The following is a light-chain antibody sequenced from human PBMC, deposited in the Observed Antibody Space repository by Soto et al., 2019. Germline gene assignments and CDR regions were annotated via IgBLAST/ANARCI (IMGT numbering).Light chain of an antibody. V-gene: IGKV3-20*01. J-gene: IGKJ4*01. CDR2: GTS. CDR3: QQYGSSPPIT. CDR1: QSVSSRY. Sequence: EIVLTQSPGTLSLSPGERATLSCRASQSVSSRYLAWYHQKPGQAPRLLIYGTSIRATGIPDRFSGGGSGTDFNLTISRLEPEDFAVYYCQQYGSSPPITFGGGTKVDIK.